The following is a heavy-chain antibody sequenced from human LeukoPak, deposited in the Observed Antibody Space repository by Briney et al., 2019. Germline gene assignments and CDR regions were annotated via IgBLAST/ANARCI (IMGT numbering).Heavy chain of an antibody. CDR3: ARAPIAVAGEFDY. CDR2: IRFTGSYI. CDR1: GFTFSHYS. V-gene: IGHV3-21*01. J-gene: IGHJ4*02. Sequence: GGSLRLSCVASGFTFSHYSMNWVRQAPGKGLEWVSSIRFTGSYIYYADSVKGRFTISRDNSKNTLYLQMNSLRAEDTAVYYCARAPIAVAGEFDYWGQGTLVTVSS. D-gene: IGHD6-19*01.